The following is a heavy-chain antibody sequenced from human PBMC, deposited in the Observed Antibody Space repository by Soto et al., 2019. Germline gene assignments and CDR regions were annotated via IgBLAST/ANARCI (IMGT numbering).Heavy chain of an antibody. CDR3: ARDIVVVPAAMTEYYYYGMDV. CDR1: GYTFTSYG. Sequence: ASVKVSCKASGYTFTSYGISWVRQAPGQGLEWMGWISAYNGNTNYAQKLQGRVTMTTDTSTSTAYMELRSLRSDDTAVYYCARDIVVVPAAMTEYYYYGMDVWGQVTTVPVSS. V-gene: IGHV1-18*01. CDR2: ISAYNGNT. J-gene: IGHJ6*01. D-gene: IGHD2-2*01.